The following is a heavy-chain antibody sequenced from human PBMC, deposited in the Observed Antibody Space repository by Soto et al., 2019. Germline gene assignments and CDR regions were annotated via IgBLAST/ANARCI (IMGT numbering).Heavy chain of an antibody. V-gene: IGHV3-21*01. Sequence: PGGSLRLSCAASGFTFSSYSMNWVRQAPGKGLEWVSSISSSSSYIYYADSVKGRFTISRDNAKNSLYLQMNSLRAEDTAVYYCARVSRPSTDIVVVPAARPLYYMDVWGKGTTVTVSS. D-gene: IGHD2-2*01. J-gene: IGHJ6*03. CDR3: ARVSRPSTDIVVVPAARPLYYMDV. CDR2: ISSSSSYI. CDR1: GFTFSSYS.